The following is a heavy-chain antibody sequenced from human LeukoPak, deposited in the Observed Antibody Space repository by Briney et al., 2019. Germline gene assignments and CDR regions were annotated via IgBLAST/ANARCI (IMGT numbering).Heavy chain of an antibody. J-gene: IGHJ4*02. CDR2: ISCSGGGT. CDR3: AKASYGSGNY. Sequence: GGSLRPSCAASVFTFSSYAMSWVRQAPGKGLEGVSAISCSGGGTYYADSVKGRFTISRDNSKNTLYLQMNSLRAEDTAVYYCAKASYGSGNYWGQGTLVTVSS. D-gene: IGHD3-10*01. V-gene: IGHV3-23*01. CDR1: VFTFSSYA.